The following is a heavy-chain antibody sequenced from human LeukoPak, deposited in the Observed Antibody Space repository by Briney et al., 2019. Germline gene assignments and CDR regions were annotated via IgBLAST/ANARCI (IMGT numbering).Heavy chain of an antibody. Sequence: GGSLRLSCAASGFTFSSYGMHWVRQAPGKGLEWVGRIKSKTDGGTTDYAAPVKGRFTISRDDSKNTLYLQMNSLKTEDTAVYYCTTSSGSFLLDYWGQGTLVTVSS. V-gene: IGHV3-15*01. J-gene: IGHJ4*02. CDR3: TTSSGSFLLDY. CDR2: IKSKTDGGTT. CDR1: GFTFSSYG. D-gene: IGHD6-19*01.